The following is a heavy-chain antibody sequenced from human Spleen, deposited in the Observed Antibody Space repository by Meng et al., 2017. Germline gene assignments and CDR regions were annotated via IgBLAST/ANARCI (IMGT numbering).Heavy chain of an antibody. CDR2: INHSGST. J-gene: IGHJ4*02. CDR3: ARSNVAIPFDY. CDR1: GGSFSGYY. D-gene: IGHD4-11*01. Sequence: SETLSLTCAVYGGSFSGYYWSWIRQPPGKGLEWIGEINHSGSTNYNPSLKSRVTISVDTSKNQFSLKLSSVTAADTAVYYCARSNVAIPFDYWGQGTLVTVSS. V-gene: IGHV4-34*01.